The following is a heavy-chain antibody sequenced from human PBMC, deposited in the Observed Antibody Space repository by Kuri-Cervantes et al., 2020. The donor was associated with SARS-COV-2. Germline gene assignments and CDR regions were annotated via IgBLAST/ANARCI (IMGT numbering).Heavy chain of an antibody. D-gene: IGHD3-3*01. CDR2: INHTGSA. J-gene: IGHJ5*02. Sequence: SQTLSLTCGVYGGSFRDYYWTWIRQPPMKGLEWIGEINHTGSATYNPSLKSRVAISVDTSKNLFSLKLTSVTAADTAVYFCARGVVTIYGFLVLLPAPGWLDPWGQGTLVTVSS. CDR1: GGSFRDYY. CDR3: ARGVVTIYGFLVLLPAPGWLDP. V-gene: IGHV4-34*01.